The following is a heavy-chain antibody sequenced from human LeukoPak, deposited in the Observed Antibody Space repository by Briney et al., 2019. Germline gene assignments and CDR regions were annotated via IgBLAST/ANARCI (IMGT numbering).Heavy chain of an antibody. CDR1: GFTFSSYA. J-gene: IGHJ4*02. D-gene: IGHD3-10*01. CDR2: ISYDGSNK. Sequence: GGSLRLSCAASGFTFSSYAMHWVRQAPGKGLEWVAVISYDGSNKYYADSVKGRFTISRDNSKNTLYLQMNSLRAEDTAVYYCASTGDFDHWGQGTLVTVSS. V-gene: IGHV3-30-3*01. CDR3: ASTGDFDH.